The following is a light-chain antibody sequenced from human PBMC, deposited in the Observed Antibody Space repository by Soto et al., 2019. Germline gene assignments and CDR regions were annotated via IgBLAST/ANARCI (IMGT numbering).Light chain of an antibody. CDR3: QQFDNVPHT. CDR2: DAS. V-gene: IGKV1-33*01. J-gene: IGKJ2*01. Sequence: DIQLTQSPSPLSASVGDRVTIACQASQDISNDVNWYQQKPGKAPKLLISDASHLETGAPSRFSGSGSGTEFTLTITSQQPDDVATYYCQQFDNVPHTFGRGTKLEIK. CDR1: QDISND.